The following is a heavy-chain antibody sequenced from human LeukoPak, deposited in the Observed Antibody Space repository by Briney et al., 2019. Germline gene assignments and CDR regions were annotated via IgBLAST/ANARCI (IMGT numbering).Heavy chain of an antibody. V-gene: IGHV3-30-3*01. CDR2: ISYDGSDK. CDR1: GFTFSNYA. D-gene: IGHD2-2*01. Sequence: GGSLRLSCAASGFTFSNYAMHWVRQAPGKGLEWVAVISYDGSDKNYADSVKGRFTISRDDSKNTLYLHMNSLGADDTAVYYCARDFYGVVYWGQGTLVTVSS. J-gene: IGHJ4*02. CDR3: ARDFYGVVY.